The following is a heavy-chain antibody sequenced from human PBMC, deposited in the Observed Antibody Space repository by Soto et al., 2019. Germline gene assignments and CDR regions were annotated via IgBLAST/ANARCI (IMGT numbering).Heavy chain of an antibody. CDR1: GDSVISSSFY. CDR2: ISYSEST. V-gene: IGHV4-61*01. D-gene: IGHD2-2*01. J-gene: IGHJ5*01. Sequence: PAETLSLTCTVSGDSVISSSFYWTWIRQPPGKGLEWLGYISYSESTNYNPSLRSRVTISVDTSKNQFSLRLTSATAADTAVYYCARGDAINWFDSWGQGTRVTVS. CDR3: ARGDAINWFDS.